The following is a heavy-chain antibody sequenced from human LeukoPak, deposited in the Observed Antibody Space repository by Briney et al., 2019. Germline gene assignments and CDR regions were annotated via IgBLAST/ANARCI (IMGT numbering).Heavy chain of an antibody. CDR2: INHSGST. Sequence: SETLSLTCAVYGGSFSGYYWSWIRQPPGKGLEWIGEINHSGSTNYNPSLKSRVTISVDTSENQFSLKLSSVTAADTAVYYCAYRGGGLQHWGQGTLVTVSS. J-gene: IGHJ1*01. CDR3: AYRGGGLQH. V-gene: IGHV4-34*01. CDR1: GGSFSGYY. D-gene: IGHD2-15*01.